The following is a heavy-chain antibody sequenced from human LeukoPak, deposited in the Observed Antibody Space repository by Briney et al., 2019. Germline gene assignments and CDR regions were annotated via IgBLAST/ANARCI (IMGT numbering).Heavy chain of an antibody. J-gene: IGHJ3*02. D-gene: IGHD6-13*01. V-gene: IGHV3-23*01. CDR1: GFTFSSYA. CDR2: ISGSGGST. CDR3: AKDWYSSSSIDAFDI. Sequence: GGSLRLSCAASGFTFSSYAMSWVRQARGKGLEWVSSISGSGGSTYYADSVRGRFTISRDNSKNTLYLQMNSLRAEDTAVYYCAKDWYSSSSIDAFDIWGQGTMVTVSS.